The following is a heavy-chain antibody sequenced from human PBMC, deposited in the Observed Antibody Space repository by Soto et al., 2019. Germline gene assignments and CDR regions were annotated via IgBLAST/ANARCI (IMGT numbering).Heavy chain of an antibody. CDR2: ISYEGSDK. V-gene: IGHV3-30*03. D-gene: IGHD3-10*01. CDR1: GFPFTSYG. J-gene: IGHJ4*02. Sequence: QVQLVESGGGVVQPGRSLRLSCAASGFPFTSYGMHWVREGPDKGLEWVAIISYEGSDKYYADSVKGRFTISRDNSKNTLYLQMNSLRPEDTALYYCVGGQYYFDYRGQGTLVIVS. CDR3: VGGQYYFDY.